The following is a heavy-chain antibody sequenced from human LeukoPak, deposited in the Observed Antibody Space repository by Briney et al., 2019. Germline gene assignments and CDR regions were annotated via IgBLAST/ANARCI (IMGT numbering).Heavy chain of an antibody. Sequence: GGSLRLSCAASGFTVSSNYMSWVRQAPGKGLEWVSVIYSGGSTYYADSVKGRFTISRDNSKNTLYLRMNSLRAEDTAVYYCARDTGSYDSSGYYDYYYYYMDVWGKGTTVTVSS. V-gene: IGHV3-66*02. D-gene: IGHD3-22*01. J-gene: IGHJ6*03. CDR3: ARDTGSYDSSGYYDYYYYYMDV. CDR1: GFTVSSNY. CDR2: IYSGGST.